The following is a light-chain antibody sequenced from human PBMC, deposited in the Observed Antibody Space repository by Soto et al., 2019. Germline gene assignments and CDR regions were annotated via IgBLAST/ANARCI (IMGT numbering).Light chain of an antibody. CDR1: TSNIGSNY. V-gene: IGLV1-47*01. CDR2: RNN. Sequence: QSVLTQPPSASGTPGQGVTISCSGSTSNIGSNYVYWYQQLPGTAPKLLIYRNNQRPSGVPDRFSGSKSGTSASLTISGLQADDEADYYCCLYIGATTYVFGTGTKLTVL. J-gene: IGLJ1*01. CDR3: CLYIGATTYV.